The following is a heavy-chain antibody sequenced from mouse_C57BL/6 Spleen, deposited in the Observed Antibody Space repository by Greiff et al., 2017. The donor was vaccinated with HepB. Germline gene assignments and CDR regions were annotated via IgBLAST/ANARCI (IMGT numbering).Heavy chain of an antibody. CDR2: ISRGSSTI. D-gene: IGHD2-4*01. V-gene: IGHV5-17*01. J-gene: IGHJ4*01. CDR1: GFTFSDYG. Sequence: EVMLVESGGGLVKPGGSLKLSCAASGFTFSDYGMHWVRQAPEKGLEWVAYISRGSSTIYYADTVKGRFTISRDNAKNTLFLQMTSLRSEDTAMYYGARGDYEYDGPYYYAMDYWGQGTSGTGSS. CDR3: ARGDYEYDGPYYYAMDY.